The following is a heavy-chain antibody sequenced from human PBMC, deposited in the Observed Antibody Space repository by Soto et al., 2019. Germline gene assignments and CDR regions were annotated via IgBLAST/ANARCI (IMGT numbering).Heavy chain of an antibody. D-gene: IGHD5-12*01. CDR3: ARGDGYLFDH. CDR1: GYTFISYD. CDR2: MNPNTGDT. V-gene: IGHV1-8*01. Sequence: QVQLVQSGAEVKKPGASVKVSCKASGYTFISYDINWVRQATGQGLEWMGWMNPNTGDTGYAQKFQGRVTMTRNTAISTANLELSSQRCADTAVYFCARGDGYLFDHWGQGTLVTASS. J-gene: IGHJ4*02.